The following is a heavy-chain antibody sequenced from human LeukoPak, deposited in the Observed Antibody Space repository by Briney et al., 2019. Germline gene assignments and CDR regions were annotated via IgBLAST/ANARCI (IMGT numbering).Heavy chain of an antibody. J-gene: IGHJ4*02. CDR1: GYPFTGYF. D-gene: IGHD3-10*01. CDR3: AREISARITMVRGVDY. V-gene: IGHV1-2*02. Sequence: ASVTVSRLASGYPFTGYFVHGVRQAPGQGLEWMGWINPQSGGTDYAQKFQGRVTMTRDTSISTAYMELSRLRSDDTAVYYCAREISARITMVRGVDYWGQGTLVTVSS. CDR2: INPQSGGT.